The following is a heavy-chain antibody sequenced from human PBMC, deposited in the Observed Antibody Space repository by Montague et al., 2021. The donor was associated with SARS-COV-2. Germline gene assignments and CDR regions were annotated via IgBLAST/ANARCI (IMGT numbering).Heavy chain of an antibody. J-gene: IGHJ6*02. CDR1: GGSINSFY. D-gene: IGHD2-15*01. V-gene: IGHV4-59*07. CDR2: VYYTGGT. Sequence: SDTLSLTPSISGGSINSFYWNWIRQSAGKGLEWIGYVYYTGGTNXNPSLKSRATISVDTSKNQFSLTVGSVTAADTAVYYCARAGGGSSYNYYGLDVWGQGTTVTVSS. CDR3: ARAGGGSSYNYYGLDV.